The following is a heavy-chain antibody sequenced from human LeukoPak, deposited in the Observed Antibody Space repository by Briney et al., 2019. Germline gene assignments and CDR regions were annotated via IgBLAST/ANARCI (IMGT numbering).Heavy chain of an antibody. V-gene: IGHV3-30-3*01. CDR1: GFTFSSYA. CDR2: VSFDGDNK. J-gene: IGHJ4*02. CDR3: ARDWTLNY. D-gene: IGHD3/OR15-3a*01. Sequence: GGSLRLSCAASGFTFSSYAMHWVRQAPGKGLEWVAVVSFDGDNKYYADSVKDRFTISRDNSQNTLYLQLNSLRAEVTAVYYCARDWTLNYWGQGTLVTVSS.